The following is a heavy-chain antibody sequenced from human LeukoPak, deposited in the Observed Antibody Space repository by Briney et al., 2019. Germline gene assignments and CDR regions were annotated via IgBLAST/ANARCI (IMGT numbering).Heavy chain of an antibody. J-gene: IGHJ4*02. Sequence: GGSLRLSCTVSGFTVSSNSMSWVRQAPGKGLEWVSFIYSDNTHYSDSVKGRFTISRDNSKNTLYLQMNSLRADDTAVYYCARERGRGQVSPYFDYWGQGTLVTVSS. D-gene: IGHD6-6*01. CDR2: IYSDNT. CDR3: ARERGRGQVSPYFDY. CDR1: GFTVSSNS. V-gene: IGHV3-53*01.